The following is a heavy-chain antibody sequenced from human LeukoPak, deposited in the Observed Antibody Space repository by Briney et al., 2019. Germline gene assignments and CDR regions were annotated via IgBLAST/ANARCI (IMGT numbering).Heavy chain of an antibody. V-gene: IGHV1-3*01. CDR2: INAGNGNT. J-gene: IGHJ4*02. CDR1: GYTFTSYA. Sequence: ASVTVSRTASGYTFTSYAMHWVRQAPGQRLEWMGWINAGNGNTKYSQKFQGRVTITRDTSASTAYMELSSLRSEDTAVYYCARDQGGSLDYWGQGTLVTVSS. CDR3: ARDQGGSLDY. D-gene: IGHD1-26*01.